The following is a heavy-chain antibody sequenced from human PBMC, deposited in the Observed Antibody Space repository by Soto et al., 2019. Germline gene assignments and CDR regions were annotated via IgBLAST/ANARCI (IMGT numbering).Heavy chain of an antibody. V-gene: IGHV1-69*13. J-gene: IGHJ4*02. CDR3: ARMAYYDSSGYYYVFDY. Sequence: APVKVSCKASGGTFSSYAISWVRQAPGQGLEWMGGIIPIFGTANYAQKFQGRVTITADESTSTAYMELSSLRSEDTAVYYCARMAYYDSSGYYYVFDYWGQGTLVTVSS. D-gene: IGHD3-22*01. CDR1: GGTFSSYA. CDR2: IIPIFGTA.